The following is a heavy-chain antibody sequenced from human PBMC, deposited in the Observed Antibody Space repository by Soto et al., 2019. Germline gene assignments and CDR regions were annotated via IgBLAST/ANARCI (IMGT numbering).Heavy chain of an antibody. CDR3: ARDRGYYYYYGMDV. CDR1: GFTFSSYE. V-gene: IGHV3-48*03. J-gene: IGHJ6*02. CDR2: ISSSGSTI. D-gene: IGHD3-10*01. Sequence: GGSLRPSCAASGFTFSSYEMNWVRQAPGKGLEWVSYISSSGSTIYYADSVKGRFTISRDNAKNSLYLQMNSLRAEDTAVYYCARDRGYYYYYGMDVWGQGTTVTVSS.